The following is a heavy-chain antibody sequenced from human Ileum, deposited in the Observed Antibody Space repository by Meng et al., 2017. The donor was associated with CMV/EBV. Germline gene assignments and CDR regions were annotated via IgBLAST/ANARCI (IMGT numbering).Heavy chain of an antibody. CDR1: VFSFRNYA. D-gene: IGHD2-15*01. CDR2: TSYDGNRK. V-gene: IGHV3-30-3*01. J-gene: IGHJ4*02. CDR3: VRGCSGGRCDSAF. Sequence: QLGGVWGGGVRPGGSLSLSCADSVFSFRNYAMHWVRQDPGKGLDWVAVTSYDGNRKDYADSVKGRFIISRDNSKNTLYLQMNNLKLEDTAVYFCVRGCSGGRCDSAFWGQGNLVTVSS.